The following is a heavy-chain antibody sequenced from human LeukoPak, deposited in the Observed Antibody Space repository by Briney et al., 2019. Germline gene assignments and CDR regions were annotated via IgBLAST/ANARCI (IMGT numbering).Heavy chain of an antibody. Sequence: ASVKVSCKASGYTFTSYDINWVRQATGQGLEWMGWMNPNSGNTGYAQKFQGRVTITRNTSISTAYMELSSLRSEDTAVYYCARGLMMPRWKITMIVVATRYYFDYSGQGTLVTVSS. V-gene: IGHV1-8*03. CDR3: ARGLMMPRWKITMIVVATRYYFDY. CDR2: MNPNSGNT. CDR1: GYTFTSYD. D-gene: IGHD3-22*01. J-gene: IGHJ4*02.